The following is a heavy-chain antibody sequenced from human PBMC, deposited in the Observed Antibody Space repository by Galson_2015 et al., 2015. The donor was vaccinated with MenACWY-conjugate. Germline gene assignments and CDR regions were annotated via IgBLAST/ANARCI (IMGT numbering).Heavy chain of an antibody. Sequence: SVKVSCKASGYTFTGYYMHWVRQAPGQGLEWMGWINPNSGGTNYAQKFQGWVTMTRDTSISTAYMELSRLRSDDTAAYYCAREHSSGWYGITFDIWGQGTMVTVSS. CDR3: AREHSSGWYGITFDI. CDR1: GYTFTGYY. V-gene: IGHV1-2*04. D-gene: IGHD6-19*01. J-gene: IGHJ3*02. CDR2: INPNSGGT.